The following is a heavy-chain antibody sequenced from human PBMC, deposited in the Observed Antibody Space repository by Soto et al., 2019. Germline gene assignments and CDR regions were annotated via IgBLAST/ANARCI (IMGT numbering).Heavy chain of an antibody. CDR3: AINPDIVVVPAAIGGENWFDP. D-gene: IGHD2-2*02. CDR1: GFTFSSYS. Sequence: EVQLVESGGGLVKPGGSLRLSCAASGFTFSSYSMNWVRQAPGKGLEWVSSISSSSSYIYYADSVKGRFTISRDKAKNSLYMKMNSLRAEDTAVYYCAINPDIVVVPAAIGGENWFDPWGQGTLVTVSS. J-gene: IGHJ5*02. CDR2: ISSSSSYI. V-gene: IGHV3-21*01.